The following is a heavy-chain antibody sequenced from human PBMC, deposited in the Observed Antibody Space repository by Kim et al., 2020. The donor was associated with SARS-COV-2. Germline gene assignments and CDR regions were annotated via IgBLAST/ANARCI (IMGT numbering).Heavy chain of an antibody. CDR2: IYHSGST. Sequence: SETLSLTCAVSGGSISSSNWWSWVRQPPGKGLEWIGEIYHSGSTNYNPSLKSRVTISVDKSKNQFSLKLSSVTAADTAVYYCAREATGYSSGYYYYYGMDVWGQGTTVTVSS. CDR3: AREATGYSSGYYYYYGMDV. V-gene: IGHV4-4*02. J-gene: IGHJ6*02. CDR1: GGSISSSNW. D-gene: IGHD6-19*01.